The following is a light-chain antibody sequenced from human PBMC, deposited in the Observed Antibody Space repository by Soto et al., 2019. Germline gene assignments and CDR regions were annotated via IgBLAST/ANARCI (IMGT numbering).Light chain of an antibody. J-gene: IGKJ1*01. V-gene: IGKV1-5*01. CDR2: DAS. Sequence: DIKMTPSSSTLSASVIDRVTITCRASQTISSWLAWYQQKPGKAPKLLIYDASSLESGVPSRFSGSGSGTEFTLTISSLQPDDFATYYCQQYNSYSGTVGQGTKVDI. CDR1: QTISSW. CDR3: QQYNSYSGT.